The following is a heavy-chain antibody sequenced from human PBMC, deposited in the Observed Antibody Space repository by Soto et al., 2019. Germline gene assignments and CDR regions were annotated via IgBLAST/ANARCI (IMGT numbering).Heavy chain of an antibody. V-gene: IGHV1-46*03. J-gene: IGHJ5*02. Sequence: GTSVEVTSKASGYTFTSNYMQWVRQAPGQGLEWMGIINPSGGSTSYAQKFQGRVTMTRDTSTSTVYMELSSLRSEDTAVYYCARDSWFDPWGQGTLVTVSS. CDR2: INPSGGST. CDR1: GYTFTSNY. CDR3: ARDSWFDP.